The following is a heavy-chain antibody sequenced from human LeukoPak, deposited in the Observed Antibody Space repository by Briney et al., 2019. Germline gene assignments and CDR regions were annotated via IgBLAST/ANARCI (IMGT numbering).Heavy chain of an antibody. V-gene: IGHV4-34*01. D-gene: IGHD4-17*01. CDR2: INHSGST. J-gene: IGHJ4*02. CDR1: GGSFSGYY. Sequence: SETLSLTCAVYGGSFSGYYWSWIRQPPEKGLEWIGEINHSGSTNYNPSLKSRVTISVDTSKNQFSLKLSSVTAADTAVYYCARGYGVGDYWGQGTLVAVSS. CDR3: ARGYGVGDY.